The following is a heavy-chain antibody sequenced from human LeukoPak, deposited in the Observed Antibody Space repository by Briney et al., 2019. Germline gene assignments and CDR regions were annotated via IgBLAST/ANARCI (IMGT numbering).Heavy chain of an antibody. CDR3: ARDDGSMYY. CDR1: GGSISSGSYY. Sequence: SQTLSLTCTVSGGSISSGSYYWSWIRQLAGKGLEWIGRIYTSGSTYYNPSLKSRVTISVDTSKNQFSLKLSSVTAADTAVYYCARDDGSMYYWGQGTLVTVSS. D-gene: IGHD5-24*01. CDR2: IYTSGST. J-gene: IGHJ4*02. V-gene: IGHV4-61*02.